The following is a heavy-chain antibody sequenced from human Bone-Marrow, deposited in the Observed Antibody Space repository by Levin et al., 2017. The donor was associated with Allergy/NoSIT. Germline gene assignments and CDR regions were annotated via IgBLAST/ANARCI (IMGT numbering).Heavy chain of an antibody. J-gene: IGHJ4*02. V-gene: IGHV3-48*01. CDR3: AGRKAMNYSSLYYDS. CDR2: ISARGRTI. Sequence: PGGSLRLSCGVSGSSFSDFNMNWVRQAPGKGLEWVSYISARGRTIFYADSVKGRFTISRDNGRNSLYLQMDSLRVEDTAIYYCAGRKAMNYSSLYYDSWGQGTLVTVSS. CDR1: GSSFSDFN. D-gene: IGHD3-22*01.